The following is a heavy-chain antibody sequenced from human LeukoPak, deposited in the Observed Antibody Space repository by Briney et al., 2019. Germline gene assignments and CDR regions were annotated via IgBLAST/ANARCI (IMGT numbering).Heavy chain of an antibody. CDR1: GFSFDDYA. J-gene: IGHJ4*02. CDR3: AKLDYGDYGPFDY. V-gene: IGHV3-43*02. D-gene: IGHD4-17*01. CDR2: ISGDGGTT. Sequence: GGSLRLSCAASGFSFDDYAMHWVRQAPGRGLEWVSLISGDGGTTYYADSVKGRFTISRDNSKYSLYLQMNSLRTEDTALYYCAKLDYGDYGPFDYWGQGTLVTVSS.